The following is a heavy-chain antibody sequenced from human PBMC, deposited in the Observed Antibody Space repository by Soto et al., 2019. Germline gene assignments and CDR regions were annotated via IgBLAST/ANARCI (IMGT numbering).Heavy chain of an antibody. D-gene: IGHD6-19*01. J-gene: IGHJ5*02. Sequence: QVQLVESGGGVVQPGRSLRLSCTASGFSFSSYGMYWFRQPPGKGLEWVAVISHDGINKNYEDSVKGRVTDSRDNSDTSLDLKKNSLKGEYTAMYYCERDIYGCYYFVKGCEHWAQGTLVSVSS. V-gene: IGHV3-30-3*01. CDR3: ERDIYGCYYFVKGCEH. CDR1: GFSFSSYG. CDR2: ISHDGINK.